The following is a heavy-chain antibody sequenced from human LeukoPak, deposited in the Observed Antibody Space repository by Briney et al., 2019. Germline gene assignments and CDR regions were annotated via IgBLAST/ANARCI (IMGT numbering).Heavy chain of an antibody. Sequence: GGSLRHSCAASGFTFSSFAMAWVRQAPGKGLEWVSVISGRGGTTYHADSVKGRFTISRDNSKNTVYVQMNSLRGEDTAVYYCAKGVLDNGDLRLDYWGQGTQLTLSS. CDR2: ISGRGGTT. V-gene: IGHV3-23*01. CDR1: GFTFSSFA. D-gene: IGHD4-17*01. CDR3: AKGVLDNGDLRLDY. J-gene: IGHJ4*02.